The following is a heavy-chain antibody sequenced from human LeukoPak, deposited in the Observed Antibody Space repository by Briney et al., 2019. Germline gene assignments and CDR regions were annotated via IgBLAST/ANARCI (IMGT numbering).Heavy chain of an antibody. D-gene: IGHD3-3*01. CDR3: ARVFGATIFGIVSKYGNDY. V-gene: IGHV7-4-1*02. J-gene: IGHJ4*02. CDR2: INTKTGNP. CDR1: GYSFTTYA. Sequence: ASVMVFCRASGYSFTTYALNWVRQAPGQGLEWMGWINTKTGNPTYAQDFRGCLVFCLVTSGSTAYLQISSLKAEDTAVYYCARVFGATIFGIVSKYGNDYWGQGTLVTVSS.